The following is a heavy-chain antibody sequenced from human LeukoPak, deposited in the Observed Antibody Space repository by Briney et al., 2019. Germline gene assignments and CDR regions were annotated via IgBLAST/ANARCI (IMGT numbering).Heavy chain of an antibody. J-gene: IGHJ4*02. Sequence: AGSLTLSCAASGFTFSTYWVHWVRHPPGKGLVWDSRINPDGGRTNYADSVKGRFTISRDNAKNTLYLQMSRLRAENTAVYFCARALRGTRDFWGEGALLTVSP. CDR2: INPDGGRT. CDR3: ARALRGTRDF. D-gene: IGHD2-15*01. V-gene: IGHV3-74*01. CDR1: GFTFSTYW.